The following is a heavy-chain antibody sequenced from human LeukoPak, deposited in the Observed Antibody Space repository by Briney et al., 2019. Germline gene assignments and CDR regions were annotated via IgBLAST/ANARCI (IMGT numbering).Heavy chain of an antibody. Sequence: ASVKVSCKASGYPFTSNYMHWVRQAPGQGPEWIGVINPSGGSTSYAQKFQGRITMSRDTSTSTVYMELSSLRSEDTAVYYCGVPGGNWYFDLWGRGTLVSVSS. CDR1: GYPFTSNY. CDR2: INPSGGST. CDR3: GVPGGNWYFDL. D-gene: IGHD2-15*01. V-gene: IGHV1-46*01. J-gene: IGHJ2*01.